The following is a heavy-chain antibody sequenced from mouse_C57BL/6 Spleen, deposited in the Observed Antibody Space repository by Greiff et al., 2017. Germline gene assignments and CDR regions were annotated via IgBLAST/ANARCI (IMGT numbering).Heavy chain of an antibody. CDR3: TRSDYGSCRYWFDY. Sequence: QVQLKEPGAELVRPGASVTLSCKASGYTFTGYEMHWVKQTPVHGLEWIGAIDPETGGTAYNQKFKGKAILTVDKSSSTAYMELRSLTSEDAAVYYGTRSDYGSCRYWFDYWGQGTLVTVSA. V-gene: IGHV1-15*01. CDR1: GYTFTGYE. J-gene: IGHJ3*01. D-gene: IGHD2-1*01. CDR2: IDPETGGT.